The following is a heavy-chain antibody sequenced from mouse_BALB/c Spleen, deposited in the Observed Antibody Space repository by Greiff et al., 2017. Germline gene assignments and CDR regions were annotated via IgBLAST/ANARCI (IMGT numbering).Heavy chain of an antibody. CDR3: AREVGSSDWYFDV. D-gene: IGHD1-1*01. V-gene: IGHV5-9-4*01. J-gene: IGHJ1*01. Sequence: EVQGVESGGGLVKPGGSLKLSCAASGFTFSSYAMSWVRQSPEKRLEWVAEISSGGSYTYYPDTVTGRFTISRDNAKNTLYLEMSSLRSEDTAMYYCAREVGSSDWYFDVWGAGTTVTVSS. CDR2: ISSGGSYT. CDR1: GFTFSSYA.